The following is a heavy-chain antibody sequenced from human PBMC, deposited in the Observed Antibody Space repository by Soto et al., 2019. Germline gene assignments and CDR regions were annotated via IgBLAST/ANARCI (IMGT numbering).Heavy chain of an antibody. J-gene: IGHJ6*02. CDR2: ISYDGSNK. V-gene: IGHV3-30*18. D-gene: IGHD2-2*01. CDR1: GFTFNTYG. Sequence: QVRLVESGGGVVQPGRSLRLSCAASGFTFNTYGMHWVRQSPGKGLEWVAVISYDGSNKYYADSVKGRLTISRDNSKNTLYLQMNSLRAEDTAVYYCAKGQHCSSTSCYFYYYGMDVWGQGTTVAVSS. CDR3: AKGQHCSSTSCYFYYYGMDV.